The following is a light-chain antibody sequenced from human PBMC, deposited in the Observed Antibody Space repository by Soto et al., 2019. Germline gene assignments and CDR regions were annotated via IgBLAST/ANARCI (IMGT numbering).Light chain of an antibody. CDR3: AAWDDRLSGWV. V-gene: IGLV1-47*02. J-gene: IGLJ3*02. Sequence: QSVLTQHPSASGTPGQRVTISCSGSSSNIGSNYIYWYQQLPGTAPKLLIHSNDQRPSGVPDRFSGSKSGTSASLAISGLRSEDEADYYCAAWDDRLSGWVFGGGTKLTVL. CDR1: SSNIGSNY. CDR2: SND.